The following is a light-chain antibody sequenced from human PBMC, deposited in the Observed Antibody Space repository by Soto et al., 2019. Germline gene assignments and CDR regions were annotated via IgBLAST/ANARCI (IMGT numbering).Light chain of an antibody. CDR3: CSSAGTYPSV. J-gene: IGLJ3*02. CDR1: SSDVGGYNY. CDR2: DVS. Sequence: QSALTKPRSVSGSPGQSVTISCTGTSSDVGGYNYVSWYQQHPGKAPKLMISDVSKRPSGVPDRFSGSKSGNTASLTISGLQAEDEAEYYCCSSAGTYPSVFGGGTKLTVL. V-gene: IGLV2-11*01.